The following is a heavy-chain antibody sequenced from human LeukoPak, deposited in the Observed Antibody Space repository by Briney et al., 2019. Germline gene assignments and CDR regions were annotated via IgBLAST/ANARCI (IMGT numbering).Heavy chain of an antibody. CDR2: SDPEDGET. V-gene: IGHV1-24*01. CDR1: GYTLAELS. Sequence: GASVKVSCKVSGYTLAELSMHWVRQAPGKGLEWMGGSDPEDGETIYAQKFQGRVTMTEDTSTDTAYMELSSLRSEDTAVYYCARSLKKPYYYGMDVWGQGTTVTVSS. CDR3: ARSLKKPYYYGMDV. J-gene: IGHJ6*02.